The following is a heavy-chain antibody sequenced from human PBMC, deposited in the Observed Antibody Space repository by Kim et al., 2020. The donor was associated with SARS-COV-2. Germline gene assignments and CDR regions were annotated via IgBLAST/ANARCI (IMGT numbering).Heavy chain of an antibody. V-gene: IGHV4-39*01. Sequence: SQTLSLTCTVSGGSISSSSYYWGWIRQPPGKGLEWIGSIYYSGSTYYNPSLKSRVTISVDTSKNQFSLKLSSVTAADTAVYYCARAFYGGNDWFDPWGQGTLVTVSS. CDR3: ARAFYGGNDWFDP. J-gene: IGHJ5*02. CDR1: GGSISSSSYY. D-gene: IGHD2-15*01. CDR2: IYYSGST.